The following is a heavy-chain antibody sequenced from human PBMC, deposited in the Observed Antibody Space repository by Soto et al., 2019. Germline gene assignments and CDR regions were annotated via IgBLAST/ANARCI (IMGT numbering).Heavy chain of an antibody. Sequence: QVQLVQSGAEVKKPGSSVKVSCKASGGTFSSYAISWVRQAPGQGLEWMGGIIPIFGTANYAQKFQGRVTITADESTSTAYMEMSSMRSEDTAVYYCASNRMDTIPPGYWGQGTLVTVSS. CDR2: IIPIFGTA. CDR1: GGTFSSYA. V-gene: IGHV1-69*01. J-gene: IGHJ4*02. CDR3: ASNRMDTIPPGY. D-gene: IGHD5-18*01.